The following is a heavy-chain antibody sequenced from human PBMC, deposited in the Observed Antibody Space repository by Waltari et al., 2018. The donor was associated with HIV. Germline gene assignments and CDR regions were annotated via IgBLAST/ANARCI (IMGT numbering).Heavy chain of an antibody. J-gene: IGHJ1*01. D-gene: IGHD5-12*01. V-gene: IGHV4-39*07. Sequence: QLQLQESGPGLVKPSETLSLTCPVPVGSITSSSYSWGRIPPPPGKGLEWIGSIYYSGSTYYNPSLKSRVTISVDTSKNQFSLKLSSVTAADTAVYYCARVSREMATIKYFQHWGQGTLVTVSS. CDR2: IYYSGST. CDR3: ARVSREMATIKYFQH. CDR1: VGSITSSSYS.